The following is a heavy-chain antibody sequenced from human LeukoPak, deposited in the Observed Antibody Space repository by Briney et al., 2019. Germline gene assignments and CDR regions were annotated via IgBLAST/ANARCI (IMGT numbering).Heavy chain of an antibody. Sequence: GGSLRLSCAASGFTLSSYSMNRVRQAPGKGLEWVSYISSSSSTIYYADSVNGRFTISRDNAKNSLYLQMNSLRAEDTAVYYCASGVVPAAIPFDYWGQGTLVTVSS. CDR3: ASGVVPAAIPFDY. J-gene: IGHJ4*02. CDR2: ISSSSSTI. D-gene: IGHD2-2*01. V-gene: IGHV3-48*01. CDR1: GFTLSSYS.